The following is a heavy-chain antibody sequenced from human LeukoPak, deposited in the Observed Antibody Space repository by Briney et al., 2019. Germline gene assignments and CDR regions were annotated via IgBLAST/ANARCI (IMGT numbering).Heavy chain of an antibody. Sequence: GGSLRLSCAASGFTFSDYYMSWIRQAPGKGLEWVSYISSSGSTIYYADSAKGRFTISRDNAKNSLYLQMNSLRAEDTAVYYCAREDRYSSGWRSYAFDIWGQGTMVTVSS. V-gene: IGHV3-11*04. CDR1: GFTFSDYY. D-gene: IGHD6-19*01. CDR3: AREDRYSSGWRSYAFDI. CDR2: ISSSGSTI. J-gene: IGHJ3*02.